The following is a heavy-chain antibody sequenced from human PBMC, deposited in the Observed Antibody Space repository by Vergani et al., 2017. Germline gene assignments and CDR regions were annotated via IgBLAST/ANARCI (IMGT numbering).Heavy chain of an antibody. V-gene: IGHV1-69*13. Sequence: QVQLVQSGAEVKKPGSSVKVSCKASGGTFSSYAISWVRQAPGQGLEWMGRIIPIFGTANYAQKFQGRVTITADESTSTAYMELSSLRSEDTAVYYCAREKXMPRERWLQMPFDYWGQGTLVTVSS. D-gene: IGHD5-24*01. CDR2: IIPIFGTA. CDR3: AREKXMPRERWLQMPFDY. CDR1: GGTFSSYA. J-gene: IGHJ4*02.